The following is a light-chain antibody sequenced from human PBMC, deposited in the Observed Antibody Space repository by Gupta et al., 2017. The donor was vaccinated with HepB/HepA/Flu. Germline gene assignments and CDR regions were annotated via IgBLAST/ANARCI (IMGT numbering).Light chain of an antibody. J-gene: IGKJ1*01. Sequence: AIRMTQSPSSFSASTGDRVTITFRASQDVSSLLAWYQQKPGKAPKLLIFATSVLQSGVPSRFSGSGSGTDFTLTISSLQSDDFATYYCQHYSVYPRTFGQGTKVE. V-gene: IGKV1-8*01. CDR3: QHYSVYPRT. CDR1: QDVSSL. CDR2: ATS.